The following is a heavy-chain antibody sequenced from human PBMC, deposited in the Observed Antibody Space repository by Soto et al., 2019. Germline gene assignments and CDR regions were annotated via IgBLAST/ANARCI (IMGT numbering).Heavy chain of an antibody. CDR3: AKVSPGGYRDAMDV. CDR1: GFTFSSYT. V-gene: IGHV3-23*01. Sequence: GGSLRLSCAASGFTFSSYTMSWVRQAPGKGLEWVSSISRSGGSTYYGDSVKGRFTISRDNSKNTLYLQMNSLRVEDTAVYYCAKVSPGGYRDAMDVWGQGTTVTVSS. D-gene: IGHD5-12*01. CDR2: ISRSGGST. J-gene: IGHJ6*02.